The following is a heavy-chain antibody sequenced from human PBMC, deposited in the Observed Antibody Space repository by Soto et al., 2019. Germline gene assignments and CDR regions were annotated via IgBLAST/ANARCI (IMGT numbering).Heavy chain of an antibody. D-gene: IGHD1-26*01. Sequence: SETLSLTCAVSGGSISSSNWWGWIRQPPGKGLEWIGSIYYSGSTYYNPSLKSRVTISVDTSKNQFSLKLRSVTAADTAVYYCARHTMGSSRLIDYWGQGALVTVSS. V-gene: IGHV4-39*01. CDR3: ARHTMGSSRLIDY. J-gene: IGHJ4*02. CDR2: IYYSGST. CDR1: GGSISSSNW.